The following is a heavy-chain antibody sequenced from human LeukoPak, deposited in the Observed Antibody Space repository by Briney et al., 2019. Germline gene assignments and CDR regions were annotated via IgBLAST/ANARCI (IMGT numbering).Heavy chain of an antibody. CDR1: GFTFSGSA. J-gene: IGHJ6*03. D-gene: IGHD2-15*01. V-gene: IGHV3-73*01. CDR2: IRSKANSYAT. CDR3: TAVVVAGPSFYYYYYMDV. Sequence: GGSLRLSCAASGFTFSGSAMHWVRQASGKGLEWVGRIRSKANSYATAYAASVKGRFTISRDDSKNTAYLQMNSLKTEDTAVYYCTAVVVAGPSFYYYYYMDVWGKGTTVTISS.